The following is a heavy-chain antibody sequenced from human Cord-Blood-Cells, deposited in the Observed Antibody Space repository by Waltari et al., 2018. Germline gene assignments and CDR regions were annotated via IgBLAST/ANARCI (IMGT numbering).Heavy chain of an antibody. V-gene: IGHV4-4*07. D-gene: IGHD2-2*01. Sequence: QVQLQESGPGLVKPSETLSLTCTVSGGSISSYYWSWIRQPAGKGLEWIGRSYTSGSNNYHPSLKSRVTMSVDTSKNQFSLKLSSVTAADTAVYYCARDLGIVVVPAANPNWYFDLWGRGTLVTVSS. J-gene: IGHJ2*01. CDR1: GGSISSYY. CDR2: SYTSGSN. CDR3: ARDLGIVVVPAANPNWYFDL.